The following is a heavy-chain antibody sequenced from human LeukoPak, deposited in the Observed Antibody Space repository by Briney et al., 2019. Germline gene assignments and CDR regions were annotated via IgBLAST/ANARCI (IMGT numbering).Heavy chain of an antibody. D-gene: IGHD3-10*01. V-gene: IGHV3-21*01. CDR2: ISSSSYI. Sequence: GALRLSCAASGFTFSSYSMNWVRQAPGKGLEWVSSISSSSYIYYADSVKGRFTISRDNAKNTLYLQMNNLRAEDTAVYYCARTPQRITMVRGLSNYFDYWGQGTLVTVSS. CDR1: GFTFSSYS. CDR3: ARTPQRITMVRGLSNYFDY. J-gene: IGHJ4*02.